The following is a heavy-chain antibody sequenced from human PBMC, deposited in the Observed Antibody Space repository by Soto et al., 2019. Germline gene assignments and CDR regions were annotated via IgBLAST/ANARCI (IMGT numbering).Heavy chain of an antibody. D-gene: IGHD2-2*01. CDR2: IYYSGST. CDR3: ARVRTTLDFYYYYMDV. J-gene: IGHJ6*03. Sequence: SETLSLTCTVSGDSISDDYWSWIRQPPGKALEWIGNIYYSGSTSYNPSFESRVTISVDTSKTQFSLKLSSVTAADTAVYYCARVRTTLDFYYYYMDVWGIGTTVTVSS. CDR1: GDSISDDY. V-gene: IGHV4-59*08.